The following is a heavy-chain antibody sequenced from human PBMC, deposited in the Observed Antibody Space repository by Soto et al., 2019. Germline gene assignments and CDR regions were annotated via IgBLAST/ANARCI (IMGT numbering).Heavy chain of an antibody. CDR1: GFTFSSYW. CDR2: INGGGSST. D-gene: IGHD5-18*01. CDR3: VRGDGDYNDGNGYMARH. J-gene: IGHJ4*02. Sequence: PGGSLRLSCAASGFTFSSYWMHWVRQVPGKGLVWVSRINGGGSSTSYADSVKGRLTISRDNAKNTLYLQMNSLRAEDTAVYYCVRGDGDYNDGNGYMARHWGQGTLVTVSS. V-gene: IGHV3-74*01.